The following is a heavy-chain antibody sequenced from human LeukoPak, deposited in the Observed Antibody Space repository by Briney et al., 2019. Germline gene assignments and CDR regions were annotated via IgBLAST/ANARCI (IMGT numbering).Heavy chain of an antibody. Sequence: PGGSLRLSCAASGSTFSSYAMHSVRQAPGKGLEYVSAISSNGGSTYYANSVKGRFTISRDNSKNTLYLQMGSLRAEDMAVYYCARGAGYSSSWYHYYYYYGMDVWGQGTTVTVSS. CDR2: ISSNGGST. CDR1: GSTFSSYA. CDR3: ARGAGYSSSWYHYYYYYGMDV. D-gene: IGHD6-13*01. J-gene: IGHJ6*02. V-gene: IGHV3-64*01.